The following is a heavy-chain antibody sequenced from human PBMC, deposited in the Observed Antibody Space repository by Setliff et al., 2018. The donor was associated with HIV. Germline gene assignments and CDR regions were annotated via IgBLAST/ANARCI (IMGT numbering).Heavy chain of an antibody. CDR2: IYYSGST. CDR3: ARGGTYYNFWSAYSPHPFDY. CDR1: SVSINRGGYY. D-gene: IGHD3-3*01. Sequence: SETLSLTCTVSSVSINRGGYYWSWVRQHPGKGLEWIGYIYYSGSTYYNPSLKSRVTISVDTSKNRFSLKLSSVTAADTAVYYCARGGTYYNFWSAYSPHPFDYWGQGTLVTVSS. J-gene: IGHJ4*02. V-gene: IGHV4-31*03.